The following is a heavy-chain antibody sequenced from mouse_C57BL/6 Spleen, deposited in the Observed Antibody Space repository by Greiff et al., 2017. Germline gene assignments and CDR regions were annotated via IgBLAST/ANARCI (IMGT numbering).Heavy chain of an antibody. J-gene: IGHJ1*03. Sequence: QVQLQQPGAELVKPGASVKLSCKASGYTFTSYWMHLVKQRPGRGLEWIGRLDPNSGGTKYNEKFKSKATLTVDKPYSTTYMPLSDVTSEDYAVYYSASDWYFDVWGTGTTVTVAS. V-gene: IGHV1-72*01. CDR1: GYTFTSYW. CDR3: ASDWYFDV. CDR2: LDPNSGGT.